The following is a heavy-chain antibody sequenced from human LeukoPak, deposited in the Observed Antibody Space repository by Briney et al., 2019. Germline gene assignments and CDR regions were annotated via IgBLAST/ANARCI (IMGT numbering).Heavy chain of an antibody. J-gene: IGHJ3*02. Sequence: GGSLRLSCAASGFTFSSVWMTWVRQPPGKGLEWVGRVKLNIDGATTNYSAPVKGRFTISRDDSKDTLYLQMNSLKTEDTALYYCATGLRNGFEIWGQGTMVTVSS. CDR3: ATGLRNGFEI. D-gene: IGHD2-8*01. CDR1: GFTFSSVW. V-gene: IGHV3-15*06. CDR2: VKLNIDGATT.